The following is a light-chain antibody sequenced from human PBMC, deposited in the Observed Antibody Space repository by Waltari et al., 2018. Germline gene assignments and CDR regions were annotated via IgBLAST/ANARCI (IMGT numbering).Light chain of an antibody. V-gene: IGKV2-28*01. CDR2: LGY. CDR3: MQTLQTPYT. J-gene: IGKJ2*01. CDR1: QSLLQSNGYNY. Sequence: EPASISCRSSQSLLQSNGYNYLDWYLQKPGQSPQLLIYLGYNRASGVPDRFSGSGSGTDFTLKISRVEAEDVGVYYCMQTLQTPYTFGQGTKLEIK.